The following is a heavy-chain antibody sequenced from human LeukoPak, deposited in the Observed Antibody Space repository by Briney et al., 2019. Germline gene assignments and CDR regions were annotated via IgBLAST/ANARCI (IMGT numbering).Heavy chain of an antibody. CDR1: GGAISSYY. J-gene: IGHJ6*03. CDR3: ARSFRAETSYYYYMDV. D-gene: IGHD3-16*02. Sequence: SETLSLTCTVSGGAISSYYWSWIRQPAGKGLEWIGRIYTSGSTNYNPSLKSRVTMSVDTSKNQFSLKLSSVTAADTAVYYCARSFRAETSYYYYMDVWGKGTTVTVSS. V-gene: IGHV4-4*07. CDR2: IYTSGST.